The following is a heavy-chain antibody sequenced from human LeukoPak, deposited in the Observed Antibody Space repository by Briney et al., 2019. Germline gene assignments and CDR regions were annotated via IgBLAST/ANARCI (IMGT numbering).Heavy chain of an antibody. J-gene: IGHJ4*02. Sequence: PSETLSLTCTVSGGSISSYYWSWIRQPPGKGLEWIGYIYYSGSTNYNPSLKSRVTISVDTSKNQFSLKLSSVTAADTAVYYCARDSGDGYSLDYWGQGTLVTVSS. D-gene: IGHD5-24*01. CDR2: IYYSGST. CDR1: GGSISSYY. V-gene: IGHV4-59*01. CDR3: ARDSGDGYSLDY.